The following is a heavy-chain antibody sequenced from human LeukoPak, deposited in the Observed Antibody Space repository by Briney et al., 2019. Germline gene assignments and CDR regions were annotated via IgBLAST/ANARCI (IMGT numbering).Heavy chain of an antibody. J-gene: IGHJ6*03. D-gene: IGHD3-10*01. CDR2: INPNSGGT. Sequence: ASVKISCKTSGYIFSGYYLHWVRQAPGQGLEWMGWINPNSGGTDYRRKFQGRVTMTRDTSISTAYMELSRLRSDDTAVYYCARDGTYYYGSGSYSKAYYYYIDVWGKGTTVTISS. CDR1: GYIFSGYY. CDR3: ARDGTYYYGSGSYSKAYYYYIDV. V-gene: IGHV1-2*02.